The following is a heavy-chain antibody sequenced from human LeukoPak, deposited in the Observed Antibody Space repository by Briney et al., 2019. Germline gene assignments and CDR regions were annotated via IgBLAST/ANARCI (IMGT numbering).Heavy chain of an antibody. CDR1: GFTFSSYS. J-gene: IGHJ5*02. CDR2: ISSSGSYI. V-gene: IGHV3-21*01. D-gene: IGHD6-19*01. Sequence: GGSLRLSCAASGFTFSSYSMNWVRQAPGKGLEWVSSISSSGSYIYYADSVKGRFTISRDNAKNSLYLQMNSLRAEDTAVYYCARGVGAVAGTENWFDPWGQGTLVTVSS. CDR3: ARGVGAVAGTENWFDP.